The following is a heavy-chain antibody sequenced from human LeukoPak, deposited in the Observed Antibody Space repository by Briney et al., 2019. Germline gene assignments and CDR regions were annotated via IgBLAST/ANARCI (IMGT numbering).Heavy chain of an antibody. CDR3: AKGGAVTSPYYYYYYMDV. Sequence: PGGSLRLSCAASGFTFRSYAMSWVRQAPGKGLEWVSVISGSGGSTYYADSVKGRFTISRDNSKNTLYLQMNSLRAEDTAVYYCAKGGAVTSPYYYYYYMDVWGKGTTVTVSS. D-gene: IGHD4-17*01. J-gene: IGHJ6*03. CDR2: ISGSGGST. V-gene: IGHV3-23*01. CDR1: GFTFRSYA.